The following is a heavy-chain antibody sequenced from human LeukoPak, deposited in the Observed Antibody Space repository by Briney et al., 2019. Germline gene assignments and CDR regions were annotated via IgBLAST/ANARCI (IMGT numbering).Heavy chain of an antibody. CDR3: ARSGRGGAFDI. CDR1: GFTLRSYW. Sequence: GGSLRLSWAGSGFTLRSYWRHWVRHGPGKGRMWVSRIYSEGSRTTYADSVRGRFTISGDNTKNTLYLQMNSLRADHTAVYYCARSGRGGAFDIWGQGTMVTVSS. CDR2: IYSEGSRT. V-gene: IGHV3-74*01. J-gene: IGHJ3*02. D-gene: IGHD1-26*01.